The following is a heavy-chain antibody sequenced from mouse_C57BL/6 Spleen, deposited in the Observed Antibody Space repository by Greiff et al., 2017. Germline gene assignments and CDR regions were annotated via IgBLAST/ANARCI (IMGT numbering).Heavy chain of an antibody. CDR1: GYTFTSYW. CDR2: IYPSDSET. D-gene: IGHD2-3*01. V-gene: IGHV1-61*01. Sequence: QVQLQQPGAELVRPGSSVKLSCKASGYTFTSYWMDWVKQRPGQGLEWIGNIYPSDSETHYNQKFKDKATLTVDKSSSTAYMQLSSLTSEDSAVYYGARRGDGYPDVWGTGTTVTVSS. J-gene: IGHJ1*03. CDR3: ARRGDGYPDV.